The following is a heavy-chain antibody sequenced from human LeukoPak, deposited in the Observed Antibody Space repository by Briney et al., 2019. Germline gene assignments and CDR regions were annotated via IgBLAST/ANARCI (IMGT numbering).Heavy chain of an antibody. Sequence: SETLSLTCTVSGGSISSSSYYWGWIRQPPGKGLEWIGSIYYSGSTYYNPSLKSRVTISVDTSKNQFSLKLSSVTAADTAVYYCAREAVVIKSPPTSNFDYWGQGTLVTVSS. CDR2: IYYSGST. CDR1: GGSISSSSYY. CDR3: AREAVVIKSPPTSNFDY. D-gene: IGHD3-22*01. V-gene: IGHV4-39*07. J-gene: IGHJ4*02.